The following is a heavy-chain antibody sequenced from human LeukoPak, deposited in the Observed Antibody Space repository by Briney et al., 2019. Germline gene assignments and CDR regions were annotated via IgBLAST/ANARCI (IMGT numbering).Heavy chain of an antibody. J-gene: IGHJ6*03. CDR2: ISSSGSTI. V-gene: IGHV3-48*04. D-gene: IGHD3-10*01. Sequence: GGSLRLSCAASGFTFSSYWMSWVRQAPGKGLEWVSYISSSGSTIYYADSVKGRFTISRDNAKNSLYLQMNSLRAEDTAVYYCASADGTMVRGVKGYYMDVWGKGTTVTVSS. CDR1: GFTFSSYW. CDR3: ASADGTMVRGVKGYYMDV.